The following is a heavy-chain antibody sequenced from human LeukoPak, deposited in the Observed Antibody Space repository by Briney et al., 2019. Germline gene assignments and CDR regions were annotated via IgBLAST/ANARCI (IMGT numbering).Heavy chain of an antibody. Sequence: PSETLSLTCTVSGGSISSSSYYWGSIRQPPGKGLEWIGSIYYSGSTYYNPSLKSRVTISVDTSKSQFSLKLSSVTAADTAVYYCATFVVVTATFDYWGQGTLVTVSS. D-gene: IGHD2-21*02. CDR1: GGSISSSSYY. V-gene: IGHV4-39*01. J-gene: IGHJ4*02. CDR2: IYYSGST. CDR3: ATFVVVTATFDY.